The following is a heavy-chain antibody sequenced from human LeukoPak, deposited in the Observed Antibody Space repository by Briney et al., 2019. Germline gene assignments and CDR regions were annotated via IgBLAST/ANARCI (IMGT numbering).Heavy chain of an antibody. CDR2: IIPIFGTA. CDR3: ARDMGALCGSTSCYFDY. J-gene: IGHJ4*02. Sequence: GASVKVSCKASGGTFSSYAISWVRQAPGQGLEWMGGIIPIFGTANYAQKFQGRVTITTDESTSTAYMELSSLRSEDTAVYYCARDMGALCGSTSCYFDYWGQGALVTVSS. V-gene: IGHV1-69*05. CDR1: GGTFSSYA. D-gene: IGHD2-2*01.